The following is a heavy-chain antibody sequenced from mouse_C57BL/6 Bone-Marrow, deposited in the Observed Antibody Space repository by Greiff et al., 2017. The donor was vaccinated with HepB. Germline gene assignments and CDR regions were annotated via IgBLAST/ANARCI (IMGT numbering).Heavy chain of an antibody. CDR3: ARGGSYDWAWFAY. CDR1: GYTFTSYW. Sequence: QVQLKQPGAELVKPGASVKMSCKASGYTFTSYWITWVKQRPGQGLEWIGDIYPGSGSTNYNEKFKSKATLTVDTSSSTAYMQLSSLTSEDSAVYYCARGGSYDWAWFAYWGQGTLVTVSA. D-gene: IGHD2-12*01. CDR2: IYPGSGST. J-gene: IGHJ3*01. V-gene: IGHV1-55*01.